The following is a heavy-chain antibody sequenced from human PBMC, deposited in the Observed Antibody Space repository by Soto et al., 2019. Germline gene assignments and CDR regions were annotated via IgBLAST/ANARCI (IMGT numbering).Heavy chain of an antibody. J-gene: IGHJ6*02. Sequence: GGSLRLSCTASGFTFGDYAMSWFRQAPGKGLEWVGFIRSKAYGGTTEYAASVKGRFTISRDDSKSIAYLQMNSLKTEDTAVDYCTRDIVVVVGATPSYYFSGMDVWGQGTTVTVSS. V-gene: IGHV3-49*03. D-gene: IGHD2-15*01. CDR2: IRSKAYGGTT. CDR1: GFTFGDYA. CDR3: TRDIVVVVGATPSYYFSGMDV.